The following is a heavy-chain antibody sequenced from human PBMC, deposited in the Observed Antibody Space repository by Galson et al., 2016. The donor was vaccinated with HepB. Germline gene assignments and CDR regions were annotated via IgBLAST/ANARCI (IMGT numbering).Heavy chain of an antibody. CDR3: VRDSIAVAGYPPSYYYYGMDV. CDR2: IYSGGNT. CDR1: GFSVSTNY. Sequence: SLRLSCAASGFSVSTNYINWVRQAPGKGLEWVSVIYSGGNTYYADSVKGRFTISRDNSQNTLYLQMNSLRADDTAVYYCVRDSIAVAGYPPSYYYYGMDVWGQGTTVTVSS. D-gene: IGHD6-19*01. V-gene: IGHV3-53*01. J-gene: IGHJ6*02.